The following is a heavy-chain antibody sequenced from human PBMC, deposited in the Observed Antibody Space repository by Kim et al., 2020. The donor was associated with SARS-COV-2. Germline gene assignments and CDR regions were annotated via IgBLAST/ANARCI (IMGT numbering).Heavy chain of an antibody. V-gene: IGHV1-69*13. CDR2: IIPIFGTA. CDR1: GGTFSSYA. Sequence: SVKVSCKASGGTFSSYAISWVRQAPGQGLEWMGGIIPIFGTANYAQKFQGRVTITADESTSTAYMELSSLRSEDTAVYYCARDRRVGDSSSWNYYYYYGMDVWGQGTTVTVSS. CDR3: ARDRRVGDSSSWNYYYYYGMDV. D-gene: IGHD6-13*01. J-gene: IGHJ6*02.